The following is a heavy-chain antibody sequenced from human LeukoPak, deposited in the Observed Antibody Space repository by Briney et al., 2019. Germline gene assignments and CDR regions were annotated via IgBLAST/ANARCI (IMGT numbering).Heavy chain of an antibody. CDR1: GYAFSFYG. Sequence: ASVKVSCKASGYAFSFYGINWVRQGPGQGLEWMGFISVNNGNTHYAEKFQGRVTMATDTSTSTAYLEVRSLRSDDTAVYYCQRITIFGVVIDFDYWGPGTLVTVSS. CDR3: QRITIFGVVIDFDY. V-gene: IGHV1-18*01. D-gene: IGHD3-3*01. J-gene: IGHJ4*02. CDR2: ISVNNGNT.